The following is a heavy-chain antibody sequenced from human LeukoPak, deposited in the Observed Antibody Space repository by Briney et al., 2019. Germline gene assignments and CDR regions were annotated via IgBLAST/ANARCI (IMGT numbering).Heavy chain of an antibody. CDR1: GFTFSSYG. CDR2: ISNSGGST. V-gene: IGHV3-23*01. J-gene: IGHJ4*02. D-gene: IGHD3-16*01. Sequence: PGGSLRLSCAASGFTFSSYGMSWVRQAPGKGLEWVSSISNSGGSTYHADSVKGRFTISRDNAKNTLYLQMNSLRDEDTAVFYCARSRYDYIWGIDYWGQGTLVTVSS. CDR3: ARSRYDYIWGIDY.